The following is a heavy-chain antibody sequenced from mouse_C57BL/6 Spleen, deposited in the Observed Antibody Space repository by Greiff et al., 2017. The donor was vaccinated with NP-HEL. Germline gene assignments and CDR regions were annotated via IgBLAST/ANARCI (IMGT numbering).Heavy chain of an antibody. Sequence: VQLVESGAELARPGASVKLSCKASGYTFTSYGISWVKQRTGQGLEWIGEIYPRSGNTYYNEKFKGKATLTADKSSSTAYMELRSLTSEDSAVYFCAPYDYDEAWFAYWGQGTLVTVSA. CDR3: APYDYDEAWFAY. D-gene: IGHD2-4*01. CDR1: GYTFTSYG. J-gene: IGHJ3*01. CDR2: IYPRSGNT. V-gene: IGHV1-81*01.